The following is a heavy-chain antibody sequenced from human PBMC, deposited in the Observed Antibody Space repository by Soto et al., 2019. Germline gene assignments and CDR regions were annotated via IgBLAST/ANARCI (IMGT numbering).Heavy chain of an antibody. D-gene: IGHD1-26*01. CDR2: VHDSWGS. Sequence: QVPLQESGPGLVKPSETLSLSCTVSGGSISNYYWSWFRQTPGKGLEWIGYVHDSWGSYYNPSLKSRVAISLATSTTKFSPNLASVTATDTAVFYCARQGFRALHGLVDVWGQGTTVTVSS. CDR1: GGSISNYY. CDR3: ARQGFRALHGLVDV. J-gene: IGHJ6*02. V-gene: IGHV4-59*08.